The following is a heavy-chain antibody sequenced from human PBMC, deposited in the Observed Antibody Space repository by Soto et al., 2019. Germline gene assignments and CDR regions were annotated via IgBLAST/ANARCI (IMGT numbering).Heavy chain of an antibody. Sequence: QVQLQQSGPGLVKPSETLSLTCSVSSGPSSSHNWGWIRQPPGRGLEWIGYVYSTGGTSYNPSLTSRGTISADTSTNHISLTLTSVTAADTAVYYCVRQGIGNRHGVVDVWGQGTTVRVSS. CDR1: SGPSSSHN. CDR2: VYSTGGT. V-gene: IGHV4-59*08. D-gene: IGHD1-1*01. CDR3: VRQGIGNRHGVVDV. J-gene: IGHJ6*02.